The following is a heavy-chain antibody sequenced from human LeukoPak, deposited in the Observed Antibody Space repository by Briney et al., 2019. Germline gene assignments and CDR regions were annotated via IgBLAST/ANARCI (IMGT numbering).Heavy chain of an antibody. CDR2: IKKDGSEE. D-gene: IGHD1-14*01. CDR1: GFTLNSYL. J-gene: IGHJ3*01. Sequence: GGFLRLSCAASGFTLNSYLMSWVRQAPGRGLEWVANIKKDGSEESYLDSVKGRFTVSRDNAKNSLFLQMNSLRGEDTAVYYCARSNPNRNALDLWGQGTMVTISS. V-gene: IGHV3-7*01. CDR3: ARSNPNRNALDL.